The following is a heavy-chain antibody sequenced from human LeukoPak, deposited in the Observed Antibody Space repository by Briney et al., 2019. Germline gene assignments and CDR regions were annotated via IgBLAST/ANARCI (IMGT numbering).Heavy chain of an antibody. CDR3: AKAAEAFGVVTGGLYCFVS. D-gene: IGHD3-3*01. V-gene: IGHV5-51*01. CDR2: IYPGDSGV. Sequence: GESLKISCHTSGYNFPSHWIVWVRQIPGKGLEWMGIIYPGDSGVRYNPSFQGQVTISVDKTVKIAYLHWSSLRASDTARYYCAKAAEAFGVVTGGLYCFVSWGQGTLVTVSS. J-gene: IGHJ1*01. CDR1: GYNFPSHW.